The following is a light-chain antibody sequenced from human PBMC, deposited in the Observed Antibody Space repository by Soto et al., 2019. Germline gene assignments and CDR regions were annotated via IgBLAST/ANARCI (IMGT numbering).Light chain of an antibody. J-gene: IGKJ1*01. CDR2: DTS. CDR1: QDISNY. Sequence: DIQMTQSPSSLSASIGDRVTITCQASQDISNYLNWYQQKPGKAPKLLIYDTSNLETGVPSRFSGGGSGTSYVITISSLQPEDIATYYCQQYANLPWTFGRGTKVEVK. CDR3: QQYANLPWT. V-gene: IGKV1-33*01.